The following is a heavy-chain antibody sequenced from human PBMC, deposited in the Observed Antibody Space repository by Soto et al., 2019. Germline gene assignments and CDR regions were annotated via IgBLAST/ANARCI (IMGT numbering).Heavy chain of an antibody. Sequence: SETLSLTCAVYGGSFSGYYWSWIRQPPGKGLEWIGEINHSGSTNYNPSLKSRVTISVDTSKNQFSLKLSSVTAADTAVYYCARSGVGYCSGGSCYSYYYYYGMDVWGQGTTVTVSS. CDR1: GGSFSGYY. CDR2: INHSGST. D-gene: IGHD2-15*01. CDR3: ARSGVGYCSGGSCYSYYYYYGMDV. V-gene: IGHV4-34*01. J-gene: IGHJ6*02.